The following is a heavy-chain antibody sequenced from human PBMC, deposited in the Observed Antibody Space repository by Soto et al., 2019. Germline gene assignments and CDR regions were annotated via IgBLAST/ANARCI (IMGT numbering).Heavy chain of an antibody. CDR1: GFTFSSYW. J-gene: IGHJ4*02. Sequence: GGSLRLSCAASGFTFSSYWMHWVRQAPGKGLVWVSRINPDGSARNYADSVKGRFTITRDNAKNTLYLQMNSLSAEDTAVFYCGRGGSDSPMAPGYWGQGTLVTVSS. CDR3: GRGGSDSPMAPGY. CDR2: INPDGSAR. D-gene: IGHD5-18*01. V-gene: IGHV3-74*01.